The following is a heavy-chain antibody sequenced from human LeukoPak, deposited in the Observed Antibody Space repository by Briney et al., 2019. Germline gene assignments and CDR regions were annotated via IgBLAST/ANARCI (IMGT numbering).Heavy chain of an antibody. CDR1: GFTFSSYA. V-gene: IGHV3-30-3*01. Sequence: GGSLRLSCAASGFTFSSYAMHWVRQAPGKGLEWVAVISYDGSNKYYADSVKSRFTISRDNSKNTLYLQMNSLRAEDTAVYYCARDLSGSVGIGYFDYWGQGTLVTVSS. CDR2: ISYDGSNK. J-gene: IGHJ4*02. CDR3: ARDLSGSVGIGYFDY. D-gene: IGHD2-15*01.